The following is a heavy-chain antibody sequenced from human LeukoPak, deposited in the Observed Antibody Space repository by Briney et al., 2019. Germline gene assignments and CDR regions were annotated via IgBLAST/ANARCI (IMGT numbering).Heavy chain of an antibody. CDR3: ASGAYCGGDCYSGAFDI. J-gene: IGHJ3*02. CDR2: IYPGDSDT. V-gene: IGHV5-51*01. Sequence: GESLKISCKCSGYSFTNYWIGWVRQLPGKGLEWMGIIYPGDSDTRYSPSFQGQVTISADKSISTAYLQWRSLKASDTAMYYCASGAYCGGDCYSGAFDIWGQGTMVTVSS. CDR1: GYSFTNYW. D-gene: IGHD2-21*02.